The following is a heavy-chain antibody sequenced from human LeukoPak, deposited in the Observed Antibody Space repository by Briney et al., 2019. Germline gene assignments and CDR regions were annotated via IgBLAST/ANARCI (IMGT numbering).Heavy chain of an antibody. CDR1: GGSISSGGYY. J-gene: IGHJ4*02. CDR2: IYYSGST. Sequence: SETLSLTCTVSGGSISSGGYYWSWIRQHPGTGLEWIGYIYYSGSTYYNPSLKSRVTISVDTSKNQFSLKLSSVTAADTAVYYCATVDTAMAYFDYWGQGTLVTVSS. V-gene: IGHV4-31*03. D-gene: IGHD5-18*01. CDR3: ATVDTAMAYFDY.